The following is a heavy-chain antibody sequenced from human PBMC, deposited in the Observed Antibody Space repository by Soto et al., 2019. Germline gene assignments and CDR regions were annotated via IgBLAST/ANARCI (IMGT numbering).Heavy chain of an antibody. Sequence: HPGGSLRLSCAASGFTFSSYGMHWVRQAPGKGLEWVAVISYDGSNKYYADSVKGRFTISRDNSKNTLYLQMNSLRAEDTAVYYCAKAPTAGYYYYGMDVWGRGTTVTVSS. CDR1: GFTFSSYG. CDR3: AKAPTAGYYYYGMDV. D-gene: IGHD4-17*01. V-gene: IGHV3-30*18. J-gene: IGHJ6*02. CDR2: ISYDGSNK.